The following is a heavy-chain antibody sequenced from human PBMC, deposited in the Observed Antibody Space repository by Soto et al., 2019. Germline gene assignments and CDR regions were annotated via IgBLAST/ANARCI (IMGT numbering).Heavy chain of an antibody. CDR1: GITFTNYA. V-gene: IGHV3-23*01. Sequence: EVQLLASGGGLAQPGGSLRLSCAVSGITFTNYAMGSVRQAPGKGLGWVSGISGNVGSTTHYADSVKGRFTISRDNSKIILFLQMTSLRAEDTAVYYCAKHRGFVAGPFDSWGQGTRVIVSS. D-gene: IGHD6-19*01. CDR2: ISGNVGSTT. CDR3: AKHRGFVAGPFDS. J-gene: IGHJ4*02.